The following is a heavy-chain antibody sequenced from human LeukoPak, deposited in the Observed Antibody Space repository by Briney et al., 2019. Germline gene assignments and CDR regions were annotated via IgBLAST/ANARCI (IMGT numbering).Heavy chain of an antibody. D-gene: IGHD4-11*01. V-gene: IGHV3-21*01. J-gene: IGHJ6*03. Sequence: PGGSLRLFCAVSGLTLRSYSMHWVRQPPGRGLEWVSSISSSCSYIYYADSVKGRFTISRDNANIPLYLQMNSVRAEDTAVYYCARDRETTVTFPHYKDVWGKGTTVTVSS. CDR2: ISSSCSYI. CDR1: GLTLRSYS. CDR3: ARDRETTVTFPHYKDV.